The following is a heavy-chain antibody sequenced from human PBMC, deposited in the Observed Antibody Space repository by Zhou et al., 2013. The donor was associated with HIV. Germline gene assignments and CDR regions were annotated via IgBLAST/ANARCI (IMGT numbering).Heavy chain of an antibody. CDR3: ARGSRIAAFFDY. CDR2: INPISRGT. Sequence: QVQLVQSGAEVKKPGASVSVSCKAFGYTFSNYYMHWVRQAPGQGLEWMGMINPISRGTVYAQKFQGRVTMTGDTSVNTVYMELSRLRSEDTAVYFCARGSRIAAFFDYWGQGTLVTVSS. D-gene: IGHD6-13*01. V-gene: IGHV1-46*01. CDR1: GYTFSNYY. J-gene: IGHJ4*02.